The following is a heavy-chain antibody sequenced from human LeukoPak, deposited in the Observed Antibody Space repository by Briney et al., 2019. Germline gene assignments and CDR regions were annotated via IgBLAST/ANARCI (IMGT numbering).Heavy chain of an antibody. D-gene: IGHD6-13*01. CDR1: GFTFSDYY. CDR3: ARGLVKAAAGTVFDY. J-gene: IGHJ4*02. V-gene: IGHV3-11*05. Sequence: PGGSLRLSCAASGFTFSDYYMSWIRQAPGKGLEWVSYISSSSGYTNYADSVKGRFTISRDNAKNSLYLQMNSLRAEDTAVYYCARGLVKAAAGTVFDYWGQGTLVTVSS. CDR2: ISSSSGYT.